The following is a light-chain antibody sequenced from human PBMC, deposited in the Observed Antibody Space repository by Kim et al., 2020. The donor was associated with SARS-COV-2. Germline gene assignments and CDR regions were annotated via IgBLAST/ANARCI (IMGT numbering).Light chain of an antibody. V-gene: IGLV2-14*03. CDR3: SSYTSSSTPVV. CDR1: SSDVGGYDY. CDR2: DVS. Sequence: QSITISCTGTSSDVGGYDYVSWFPQHPGKAPKLMIYDVSNRPSGVSNRFSGSKSGNTASLTISGLQAEDEADYYCSSYTSSSTPVVFGGGTQLTVL. J-gene: IGLJ2*01.